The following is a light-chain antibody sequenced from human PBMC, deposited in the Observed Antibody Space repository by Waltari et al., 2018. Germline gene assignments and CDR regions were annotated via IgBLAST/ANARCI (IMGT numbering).Light chain of an antibody. J-gene: IGLJ2*01. CDR2: DVT. CDR3: SSYTSSSTPLV. V-gene: IGLV2-14*03. CDR1: SSDVGAYNY. Sequence: QSALTQPASVSGSPGQSITISCTGTSSDVGAYNYVSWYQQHPGQAPKLMIYDVTSRPSGVSTRFSGSNSCNTASLPISGLQAEDEADYYCSSYTSSSTPLVFGGGTKLTVL.